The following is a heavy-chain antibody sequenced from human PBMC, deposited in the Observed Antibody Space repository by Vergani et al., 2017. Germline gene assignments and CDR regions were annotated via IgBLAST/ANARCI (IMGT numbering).Heavy chain of an antibody. CDR2: INPNRGGT. D-gene: IGHD3-10*01. CDR1: GYTFTGYY. CDR3: AREDGSGSYRGNNWFDP. V-gene: IGHV1-2*02. J-gene: IGHJ5*02. Sequence: QVQLVQSGAEVKKPGASVKVSCKASGYTFTGYYMHWVRQAPGQGLEWMGWINPNRGGTNYAQKFQGRVTMTRDTSISTAYMELSRLRSDDTAVYYCAREDGSGSYRGNNWFDPWGQGTLVTVSS.